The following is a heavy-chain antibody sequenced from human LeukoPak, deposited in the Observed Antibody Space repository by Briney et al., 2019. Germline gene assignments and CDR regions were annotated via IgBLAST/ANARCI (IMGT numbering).Heavy chain of an antibody. V-gene: IGHV3-23*01. J-gene: IGHJ3*02. Sequence: GGSLRLSCAASGFTFSSYAMSWVRQAPGKGLEWVSAISGSGGSTYYADSVKGRFTISRDNSKNTPYLQMNSLRAEDTAVYYCAKVSPVVVVITGAFDIWGQGTMVTVSS. CDR3: AKVSPVVVVITGAFDI. D-gene: IGHD3-22*01. CDR1: GFTFSSYA. CDR2: ISGSGGST.